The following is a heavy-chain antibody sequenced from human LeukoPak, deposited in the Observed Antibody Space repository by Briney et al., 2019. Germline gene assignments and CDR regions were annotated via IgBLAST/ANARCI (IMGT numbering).Heavy chain of an antibody. CDR1: GFTFSNYA. J-gene: IGHJ4*02. Sequence: GSLRLSCAASGFTFSNYAMSWVRQPPGKGLEWIGSIYYSKNTYYNPSLKSRVTISADTSKNQFSLTLGSVSATDTAVYYCVSPRGFSYGYFDYWGQGTLVTVSS. D-gene: IGHD5-18*01. CDR2: IYYSKNT. V-gene: IGHV4-39*01. CDR3: VSPRGFSYGYFDY.